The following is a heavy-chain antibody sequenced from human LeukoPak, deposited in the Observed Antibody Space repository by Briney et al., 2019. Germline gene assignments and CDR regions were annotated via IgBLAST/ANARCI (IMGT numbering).Heavy chain of an antibody. CDR1: GYMFTTYG. D-gene: IGHD3-22*01. Sequence: ASVKVSCKASGYMFTTYGISWVRQAPGQGLEWMGWISAYSGDTNFAQKFQGRVTMTTDTSTRTAYMELRSLRSDDTAVYYCARDINGYYYDSHGYYPTDLWGQGTLVTVSS. J-gene: IGHJ5*02. CDR3: ARDINGYYYDSHGYYPTDL. CDR2: ISAYSGDT. V-gene: IGHV1-18*01.